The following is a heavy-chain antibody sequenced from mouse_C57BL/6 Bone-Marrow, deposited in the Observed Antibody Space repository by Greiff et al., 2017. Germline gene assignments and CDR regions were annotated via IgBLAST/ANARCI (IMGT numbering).Heavy chain of an antibody. Sequence: VQLQQPGAALVKPGASVKIPCKASGYTFTDYNMDWVKQSHGKSLEWIGDINSNNGGTIYNQKFKGKATLTVDKSSSTAYMEIRSLTYEDTAVYDCARSTGVEGGYFDVWGTGTTVTDSS. J-gene: IGHJ1*03. CDR2: INSNNGGT. V-gene: IGHV1-18*01. CDR3: ARSTGVEGGYFDV. D-gene: IGHD1-1*01. CDR1: GYTFTDYN.